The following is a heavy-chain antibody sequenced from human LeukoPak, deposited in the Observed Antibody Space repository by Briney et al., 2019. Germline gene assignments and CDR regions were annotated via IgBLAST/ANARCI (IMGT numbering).Heavy chain of an antibody. J-gene: IGHJ4*02. Sequence: GGSLRLSCAASGFTFSSSSMNWVRQAPGKGLEWVSSISSGSSYKHYADSVKGRFTISRDNAKNSLYLQMNSLRAEDTAVYYCTTDPGPWGQGTLVTVSS. CDR1: GFTFSSSS. CDR3: TTDPGP. V-gene: IGHV3-21*01. CDR2: ISSGSSYK.